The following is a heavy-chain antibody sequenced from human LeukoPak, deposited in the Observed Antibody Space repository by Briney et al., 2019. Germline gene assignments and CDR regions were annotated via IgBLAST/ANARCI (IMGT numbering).Heavy chain of an antibody. CDR3: AKTYHDYSDYYGMDV. V-gene: IGHV1-24*01. J-gene: IGHJ6*02. CDR1: RHTLTELS. Sequence: ASVKVSCKVSRHTLTELSMHWVRQAPGKGLEWMGGFDPEDGETIYAQKFQGRVTMTEDTSTDTAYMELSSLRSEDTAVYYCAKTYHDYSDYYGMDVWGQGTTVTVSS. D-gene: IGHD4-11*01. CDR2: FDPEDGET.